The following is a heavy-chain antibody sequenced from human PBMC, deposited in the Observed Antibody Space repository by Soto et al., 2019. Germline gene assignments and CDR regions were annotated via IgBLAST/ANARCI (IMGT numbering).Heavy chain of an antibody. CDR2: INPNSGGT. Sequence: ASVKVSCKTSGYTFTGYYMHWVRQAPGQGLEWMGWINPNSGGTDYAQKFRGWVTMTRDTSISTAYMELRRLRSDDTAVYYCARTPSVYDYYFDYWGQGTLVTVSS. V-gene: IGHV1-2*04. CDR1: GYTFTGYY. J-gene: IGHJ4*02. D-gene: IGHD5-12*01. CDR3: ARTPSVYDYYFDY.